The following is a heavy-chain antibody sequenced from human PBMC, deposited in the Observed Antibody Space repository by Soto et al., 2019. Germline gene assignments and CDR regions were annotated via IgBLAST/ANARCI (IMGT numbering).Heavy chain of an antibody. Sequence: ASVKVSCKASGYTFTDYHIHWVRQAPGQGLEWLARINPNTGDTNSAQNFQGRVSVTWDSSTSTAYVELTAADTAVYYCARHGQGFDPWGQGTLVTVSS. CDR2: INPNTGDT. CDR3: ARHGQGFDP. J-gene: IGHJ5*02. V-gene: IGHV1-2*06. CDR1: GYTFTDYH.